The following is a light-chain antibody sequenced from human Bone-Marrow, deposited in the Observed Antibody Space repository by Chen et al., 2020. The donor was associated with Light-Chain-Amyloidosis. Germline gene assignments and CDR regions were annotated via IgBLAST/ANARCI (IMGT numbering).Light chain of an antibody. Sequence: SYVLTQPSSVSVAPGQTATIACGGNNIGSTSVHWYQQTPGQAPLLVVYDDSDRPSGIPARLSGSNGGKTATLPISRVEDGDGADYYCQVWDRSSDRPVFGGGTKLTVL. J-gene: IGLJ3*02. CDR3: QVWDRSSDRPV. CDR1: NIGSTS. V-gene: IGLV3-21*02. CDR2: DDS.